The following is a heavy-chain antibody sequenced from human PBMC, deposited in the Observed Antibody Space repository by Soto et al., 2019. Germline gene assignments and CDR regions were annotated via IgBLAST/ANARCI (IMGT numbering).Heavy chain of an antibody. CDR2: IRGKAYGGTT. J-gene: IGHJ6*02. CDR3: THSGGSGPYYYYYGMDV. D-gene: IGHD2-15*01. CDR1: GFTFGDYA. Sequence: GGSLRLSCTASGFTFGDYAMSWVRQAPGKXLEWVGFIRGKAYGGTTEYAASVKGRFTISRDDSKSIAYLQMNSLKTEDTAVYYCTHSGGSGPYYYYYGMDVWGQGTTVTVSS. V-gene: IGHV3-49*04.